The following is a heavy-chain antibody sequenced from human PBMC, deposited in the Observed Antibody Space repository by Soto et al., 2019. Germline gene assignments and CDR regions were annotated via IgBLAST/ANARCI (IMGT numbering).Heavy chain of an antibody. CDR1: GVSISSGDYY. V-gene: IGHV4-30-4*01. CDR2: IYYSGST. J-gene: IGHJ4*02. Sequence: TLSLTCTVSGVSISSGDYYWSWIRQPPGKGLEWIGYIYYSGSTYYDPSLKSRVTISVDTSKNQFSLKLSSVTAADTAVYYCARRTMVREFDYWGQGTLVTVSS. CDR3: ARRTMVREFDY. D-gene: IGHD3-10*01.